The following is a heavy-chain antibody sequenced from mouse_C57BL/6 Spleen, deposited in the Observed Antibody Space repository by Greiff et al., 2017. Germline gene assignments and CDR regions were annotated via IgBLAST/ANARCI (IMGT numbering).Heavy chain of an antibody. Sequence: EVKLMESEGGLVQPGSSMKLSCTASGFTFSDYYMAWVRQVPEKGLEWVANINYDGSSTYYLDSLKSRFIISRDNAKNILYLQMSSLKSEDTATYYCARDKGSTGTGWYFDVWGTGTTVTVSS. V-gene: IGHV5-16*01. J-gene: IGHJ1*03. CDR1: GFTFSDYY. CDR3: ARDKGSTGTGWYFDV. D-gene: IGHD4-1*02. CDR2: INYDGSST.